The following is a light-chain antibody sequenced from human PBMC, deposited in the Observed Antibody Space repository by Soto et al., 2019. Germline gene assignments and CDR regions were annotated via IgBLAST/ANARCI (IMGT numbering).Light chain of an antibody. CDR3: QSYDSSLSGYVV. CDR1: SSNIGAGYD. J-gene: IGLJ2*01. V-gene: IGLV1-40*01. Sequence: QSVLTQPPSVSGAPGQRVTISCTGSSSNIGAGYDVHWYQQLPGTAPKLLIYGNSNRPSGVPDRFSGSKSGTSASLAITGLQAEAEDDYYCQSYDSSLSGYVVFGGGTQLTVL. CDR2: GNS.